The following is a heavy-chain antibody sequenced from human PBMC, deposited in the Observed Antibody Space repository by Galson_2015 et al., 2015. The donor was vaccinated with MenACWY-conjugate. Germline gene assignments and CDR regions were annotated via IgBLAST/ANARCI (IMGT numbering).Heavy chain of an antibody. Sequence: SVKVSCKASGGTFNTYTFSWVRQAPGQGLEWMGGITPFFGNTNYAQKLQGRVTMTTDTSTSTAYMELRSLRSDDTAVYYCARDQIAAAKYDYYYYYMDVWGKGTTVTVSS. CDR3: ARDQIAAAKYDYYYYYMDV. V-gene: IGHV1-18*01. CDR1: GGTFNTYT. CDR2: ITPFFGNT. J-gene: IGHJ6*03. D-gene: IGHD6-13*01.